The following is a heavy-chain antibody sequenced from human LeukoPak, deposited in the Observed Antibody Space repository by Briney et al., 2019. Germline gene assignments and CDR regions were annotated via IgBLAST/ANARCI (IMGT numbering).Heavy chain of an antibody. D-gene: IGHD2-15*01. CDR3: ARDLTGYCSGGSCGPYYYYGMDV. CDR2: IYHSGGT. Sequence: SETLSLTCAVSGGSISSSNWWSWVRQPPGKGLEWIGEIYHSGGTNYNPSLKSRVTISVDKSKNQFSLKLSSVTAADTAVYYCARDLTGYCSGGSCGPYYYYGMDVWGQGTTVTVSS. V-gene: IGHV4-4*02. J-gene: IGHJ6*02. CDR1: GGSISSSNW.